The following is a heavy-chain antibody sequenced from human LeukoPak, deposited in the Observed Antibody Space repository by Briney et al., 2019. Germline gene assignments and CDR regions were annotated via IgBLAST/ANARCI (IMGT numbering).Heavy chain of an antibody. D-gene: IGHD3-3*01. CDR1: GFTFSSYG. Sequence: PGGSLRLSCAASGFTFSSYGMHWVRQAPGKGLEWVAVIWYDGSNKYYADSVKGRFTISRDNSKNTLYLQMNSLRAEDTAVYYCARGGFPLRFLEWTQSPYYYGMDVWGQGTTVTVSS. V-gene: IGHV3-33*01. CDR3: ARGGFPLRFLEWTQSPYYYGMDV. J-gene: IGHJ6*02. CDR2: IWYDGSNK.